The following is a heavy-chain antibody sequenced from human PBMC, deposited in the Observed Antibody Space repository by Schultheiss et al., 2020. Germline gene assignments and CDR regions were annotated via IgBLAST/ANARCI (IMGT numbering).Heavy chain of an antibody. J-gene: IGHJ6*02. V-gene: IGHV4-31*03. Sequence: SQPLSLTCTVSGGSITSGGYYWSWIRQHPGKGLEWIGYIYYTGTTYYNPSLKSRVTISVDTSKNQFSLKVSSVTAADTAVYYCARDTYYDSSGYLGYHYAMDVWGQGTTVTVSS. CDR3: ARDTYYDSSGYLGYHYAMDV. CDR1: GGSITSGGYY. CDR2: IYYTGTT. D-gene: IGHD3-22*01.